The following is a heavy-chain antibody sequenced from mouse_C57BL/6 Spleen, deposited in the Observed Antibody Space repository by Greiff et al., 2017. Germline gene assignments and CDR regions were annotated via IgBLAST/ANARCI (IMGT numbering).Heavy chain of an antibody. Sequence: EVQGVESGGGLVKPGGSLKLSCAASGFTFSSYAMSWVRQTPEKRLEWVATISDGGSYTYYPDNVKGRFTISRDNAKNNLYLQMSHLKSEDTAMYYCARGTIYYGNYRYFDVWGTGTTVTVSS. CDR2: ISDGGSYT. J-gene: IGHJ1*03. CDR3: ARGTIYYGNYRYFDV. D-gene: IGHD2-1*01. CDR1: GFTFSSYA. V-gene: IGHV5-4*01.